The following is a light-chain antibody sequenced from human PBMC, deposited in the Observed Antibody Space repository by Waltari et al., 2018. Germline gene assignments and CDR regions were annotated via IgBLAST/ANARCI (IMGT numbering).Light chain of an antibody. V-gene: IGLV2-14*03. J-gene: IGLJ2*01. Sequence: QSALTQPASVSGSPGQSITISCTGTSSDVGGYNYVSWYQQHPGKAPKLMIYDVSNRPSGGSNRFSGAKSGNTASLTISGLQAEDQADYYCSSYTSGSTRVVFGGGTKLTVL. CDR1: SSDVGGYNY. CDR2: DVS. CDR3: SSYTSGSTRVV.